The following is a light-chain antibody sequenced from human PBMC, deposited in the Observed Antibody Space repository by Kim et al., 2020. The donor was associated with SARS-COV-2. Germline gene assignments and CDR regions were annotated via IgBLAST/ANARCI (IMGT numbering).Light chain of an antibody. CDR2: YES. Sequence: APGKTARITWGGNNIGSKSVHWYQQKPGQAPVLVIYYESDRPSGIRERFAGSNSGNTATLTISRVEAGDEADYYCQVWDSSSDQRVFGGGTQLTVL. CDR1: NIGSKS. J-gene: IGLJ3*02. CDR3: QVWDSSSDQRV. V-gene: IGLV3-21*04.